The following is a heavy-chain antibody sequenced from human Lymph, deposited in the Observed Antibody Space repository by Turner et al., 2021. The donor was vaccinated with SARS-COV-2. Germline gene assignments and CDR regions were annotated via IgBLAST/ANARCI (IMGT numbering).Heavy chain of an antibody. J-gene: IGHJ6*02. V-gene: IGHV1-2*02. Sequence: QVQLVQSGAEVKKPGASVTVSCTASGYTFTGYYMHWVRQAPGQGLEWMGWINPNSGGTNDAQKFQGRVTMTRDTSISTAYMELSRLRSDDTAVYYCARDVERYNDFWSGYSGGYGLDVWGQGTTVTVSS. CDR2: INPNSGGT. CDR1: GYTFTGYY. D-gene: IGHD3-3*01. CDR3: ARDVERYNDFWSGYSGGYGLDV.